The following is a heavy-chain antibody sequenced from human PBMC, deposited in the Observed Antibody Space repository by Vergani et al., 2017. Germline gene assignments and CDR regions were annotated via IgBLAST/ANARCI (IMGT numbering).Heavy chain of an antibody. J-gene: IGHJ3*01. CDR2: ISWNSGAV. CDR3: TKGSVYYHDSAGHGYDPYTGFDL. V-gene: IGHV3-9*01. Sequence: EVDLVESGGGLAQPGGSLRLSCEASGITFWKFGMHWVRPGPGKGLEWVSGISWNSGAVDYAVSVRGRFTISRDNAKNSLFLEMNSLRFEDTAVYFCTKGSVYYHDSAGHGYDPYTGFDLWGQGTLVTVSS. D-gene: IGHD5-12*01. CDR1: GITFWKFG.